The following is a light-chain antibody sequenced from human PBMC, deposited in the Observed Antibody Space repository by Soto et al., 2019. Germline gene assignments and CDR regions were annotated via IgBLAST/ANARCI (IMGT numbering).Light chain of an antibody. V-gene: IGLV2-14*03. CDR3: SSYTYSSTYL. CDR2: NVY. CDR1: SSDVGGYNS. J-gene: IGLJ1*01. Sequence: QSALTQPASVSGSPGQSITISCTGTSSDVGGYNSVSWYQHHPGKAPKLMIYNVYNRPSGVFHRFSGSKSGSMASLTISGLQAEDEADYYCSSYTYSSTYLFGTGTKLTVL.